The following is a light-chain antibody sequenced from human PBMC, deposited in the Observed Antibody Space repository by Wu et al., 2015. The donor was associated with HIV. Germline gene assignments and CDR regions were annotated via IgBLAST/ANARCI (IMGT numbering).Light chain of an antibody. CDR2: GAS. V-gene: IGKV3-15*01. CDR3: RQYNNWLPKT. Sequence: EIVMTQSPATLSVSPGERATLSCRASQSVSSNLAWYQQKPGQAPRLLIYGASTRATGIPARFSGSGSGTEFTLTISSLQSEDFAVYYCRQYNNWLPKTFGQGTKVEIK. CDR1: QSVSSN. J-gene: IGKJ1*01.